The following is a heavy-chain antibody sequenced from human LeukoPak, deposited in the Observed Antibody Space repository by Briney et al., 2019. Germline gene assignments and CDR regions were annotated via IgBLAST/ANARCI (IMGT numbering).Heavy chain of an antibody. CDR3: ASYSSANYFDY. J-gene: IGHJ4*02. CDR2: IKQDGSEK. CDR1: GFTFSSYW. D-gene: IGHD6-19*01. Sequence: GGSLRLSCAASGFTFSSYWMSWVRQAPGKGLEWVANIKQDGSEKYYVDSVKGRFTISRDNAKNSLYLQMNSLRAEDTAVYYCASYSSANYFDYWGQGTLVTVSS. V-gene: IGHV3-7*03.